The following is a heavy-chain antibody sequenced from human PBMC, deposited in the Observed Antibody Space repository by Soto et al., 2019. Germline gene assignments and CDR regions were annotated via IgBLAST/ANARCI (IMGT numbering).Heavy chain of an antibody. Sequence: GGSLRLSCAASGFTFSSYWMHWVRQAPGKGLVWVARINSDGSITTYADSVKGRFTISRDNAKNTLYLQINSLRAEDTAVYYCARGAARASPAFDIWGKGTMVTLSS. D-gene: IGHD3-10*01. J-gene: IGHJ3*02. CDR2: INSDGSIT. V-gene: IGHV3-74*01. CDR1: GFTFSSYW. CDR3: ARGAARASPAFDI.